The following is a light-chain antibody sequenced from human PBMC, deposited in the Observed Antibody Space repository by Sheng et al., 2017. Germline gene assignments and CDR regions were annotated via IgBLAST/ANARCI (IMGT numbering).Light chain of an antibody. V-gene: IGLV2-23*03. CDR2: EGS. CDR1: SSDIGGYNL. J-gene: IGLJ2*01. Sequence: QSALTQPASVSGSPGQSITISCTGTSSDIGGYNLVSWYQQHPGKAPKVIIYEGSERPSGVSNRFSGSKSDNTASLTISGLQAEDEADYYCCSYTASSNFAFGGGTKLTVL. CDR3: CSYTASSNFA.